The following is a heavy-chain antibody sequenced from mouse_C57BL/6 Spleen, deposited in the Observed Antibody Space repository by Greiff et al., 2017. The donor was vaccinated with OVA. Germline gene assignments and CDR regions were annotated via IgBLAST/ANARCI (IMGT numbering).Heavy chain of an antibody. D-gene: IGHD2-4*01. CDR3: ARRRDDYDYFDY. V-gene: IGHV5-6*01. Sequence: EVQRVESGGDLVKPGGSLKLSCAASGFTFSSYGMSWVRQTPDQRLEWVATISRGGSYTYYPDSVKGRFTISRDNAKNTLYLQMSSLKSEDTAMYYCARRRDDYDYFDYWGQGTTLTVSS. CDR1: GFTFSSYG. CDR2: ISRGGSYT. J-gene: IGHJ2*01.